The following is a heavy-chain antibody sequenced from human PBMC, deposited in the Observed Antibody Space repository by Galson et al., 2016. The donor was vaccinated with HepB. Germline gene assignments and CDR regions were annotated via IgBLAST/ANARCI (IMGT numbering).Heavy chain of an antibody. CDR3: ARSLLTVTSPFGY. CDR1: GFTFSDYY. D-gene: IGHD4-17*01. CDR2: ISGNSGDI. Sequence: SLRLSCAASGFTFSDYYMSWIRQAPGKGLEWISYISGNSGDIGYADSVKGRFTVSRDNAENSVYLQMNSLRVDDTAVYYCARSLLTVTSPFGYWGQGTLVTVSS. V-gene: IGHV3-11*06. J-gene: IGHJ4*02.